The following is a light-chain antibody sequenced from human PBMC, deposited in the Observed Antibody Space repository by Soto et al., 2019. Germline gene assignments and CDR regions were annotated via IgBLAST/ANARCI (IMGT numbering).Light chain of an antibody. CDR3: AAWDDSLNGVT. CDR2: SDT. V-gene: IGLV1-44*01. Sequence: QPVLTQPPSASGTPGQGVTISCSGGTSNIGRNAVSWYQQLPGTAPDLLIYSDTQRPSGVPDRFSGSKSGTSASLAISGLQSEDEADYYCAAWDDSLNGVTFGTGTKLTVL. J-gene: IGLJ1*01. CDR1: TSNIGRNA.